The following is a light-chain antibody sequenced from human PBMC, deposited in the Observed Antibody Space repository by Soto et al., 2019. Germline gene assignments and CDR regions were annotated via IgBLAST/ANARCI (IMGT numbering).Light chain of an antibody. CDR2: EVS. V-gene: IGLV2-8*01. Sequence: QSVLTQPPSASGSPGQSVNISCTGTSSDVGGYNYVSWYQQHPGKAPKLMIYEVSKRPSGVPDRFSGSKSGNTASLTVSGLQAEDEADYYCSSYAGSNNFVFGTGTKVTVL. J-gene: IGLJ1*01. CDR3: SSYAGSNNFV. CDR1: SSDVGGYNY.